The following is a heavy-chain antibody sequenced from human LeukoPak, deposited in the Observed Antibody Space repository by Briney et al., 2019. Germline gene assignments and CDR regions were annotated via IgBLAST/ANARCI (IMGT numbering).Heavy chain of an antibody. V-gene: IGHV5-51*01. CDR3: ARDSSGYSLFDY. J-gene: IGHJ4*02. Sequence: GESLKISCKGSGYSFTTYWIAWVRQMPGKGLDWMGIIYPGDSDTRYSPSFQGQVSISADKSISTAYLQWRSLKASDTAMYYCARDSSGYSLFDYWGQGTQVTVSS. CDR2: IYPGDSDT. D-gene: IGHD3-22*01. CDR1: GYSFTTYW.